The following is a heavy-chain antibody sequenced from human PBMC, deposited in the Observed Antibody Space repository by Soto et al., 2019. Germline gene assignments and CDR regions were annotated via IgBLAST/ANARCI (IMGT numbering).Heavy chain of an antibody. CDR2: INPSGGST. V-gene: IGHV1-46*01. J-gene: IGHJ6*02. CDR3: ARDLQQLVYYYYYGLDV. D-gene: IGHD6-13*01. CDR1: GYAFTSSD. Sequence: AASVYVSCKAAGYAFTSSDMHWGRQAPGQRLEWMGIINPSGGSTSYAQKFQGRVTMTRDTSTSTVYMELSSLRSEDTAVYYCARDLQQLVYYYYYGLDVWG.